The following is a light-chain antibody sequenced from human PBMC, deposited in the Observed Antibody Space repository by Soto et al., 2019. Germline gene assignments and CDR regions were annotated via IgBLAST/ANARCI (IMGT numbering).Light chain of an antibody. CDR3: QKYNSAWT. CDR2: AAS. V-gene: IGKV1-27*01. Sequence: EIKMNQSPSSLSATVGDRVTITCRASQGISNYLAWYQQKPGKVPKLLIYAASTLQSGVPSRFSGSGSGTDFTLTISSLQPEDVATYYCQKYNSAWTFGQGTNVDI. J-gene: IGKJ1*01. CDR1: QGISNY.